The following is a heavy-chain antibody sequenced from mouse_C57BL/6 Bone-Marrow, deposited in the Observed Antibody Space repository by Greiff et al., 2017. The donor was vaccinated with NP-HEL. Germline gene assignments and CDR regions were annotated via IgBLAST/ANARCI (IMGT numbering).Heavy chain of an antibody. V-gene: IGHV1-72*01. Sequence: QVQLQQPGAELVKPGASVKLSCKASGYTFTSYWMHWVKQRPGRGLEWIGRIDPNSGGTKYNEKFKCKATLTVDTPSSPAYMQLSSLTAEDSAVCYGARRGLRFAYWGKGTLVTVSA. CDR2: IDPNSGGT. D-gene: IGHD2-4*01. CDR3: ARRGLRFAY. CDR1: GYTFTSYW. J-gene: IGHJ3*01.